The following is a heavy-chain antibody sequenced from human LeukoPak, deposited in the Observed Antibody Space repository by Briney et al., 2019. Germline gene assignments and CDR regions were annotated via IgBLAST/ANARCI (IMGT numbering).Heavy chain of an antibody. CDR3: AYSGSYARVFDY. D-gene: IGHD1-26*01. Sequence: SQTLSLTCAISGDCVSSNSAAWNWIRHSPSRGLEWLGRTYYRSKWYNDYAVSVKSRITINPDTSKNQFSLQLNSVTPEDTAVYYCAYSGSYARVFDYWGQGTLVTVSS. J-gene: IGHJ4*02. CDR1: GDCVSSNSAA. CDR2: TYYRSKWYN. V-gene: IGHV6-1*01.